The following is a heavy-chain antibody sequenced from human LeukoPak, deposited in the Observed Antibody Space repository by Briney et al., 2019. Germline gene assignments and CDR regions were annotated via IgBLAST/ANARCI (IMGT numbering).Heavy chain of an antibody. CDR2: ISGSGGST. V-gene: IGHV3-23*01. CDR1: GFTFSSYA. CDR3: AKVTRRIAAAGTIDY. J-gene: IGHJ4*02. D-gene: IGHD6-13*01. Sequence: GGSLRLSCAASGFTFSSYAMSWVRQALGKGLEWVSAISGSGGSTYYADSVKGRFTISRDNSRNTLYLQMNSLRAEDTAVYYCAKVTRRIAAAGTIDYWGQGTLVTVSS.